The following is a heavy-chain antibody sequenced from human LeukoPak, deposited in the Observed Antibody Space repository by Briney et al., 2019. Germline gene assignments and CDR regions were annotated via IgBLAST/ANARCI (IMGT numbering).Heavy chain of an antibody. Sequence: SETLSLTCTVSGGSISSYYWSWIRQPAGKGLEWIGRIYTSGSTNYNPSLKSRVTISVDTSKNQFSLKLSSVTAADTAVYYCARAYSSGWYGIYAFDIWGQGTMVTVSS. V-gene: IGHV4-4*07. J-gene: IGHJ3*02. D-gene: IGHD6-19*01. CDR1: GGSISSYY. CDR2: IYTSGST. CDR3: ARAYSSGWYGIYAFDI.